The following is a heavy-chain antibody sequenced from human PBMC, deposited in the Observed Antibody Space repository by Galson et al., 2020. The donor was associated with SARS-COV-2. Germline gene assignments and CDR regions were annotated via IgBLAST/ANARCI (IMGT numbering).Heavy chain of an antibody. CDR3: AASLALQLALEY. Sequence: GGSLRLSCAASGFPFSTYAMHWVRQAPGKGLEWVAAISYDGSYKHDVDSLKGRFTISRDNSKNTLYLQMNSLRPEDTAVYYCAASLALQLALEYWGQGTLVTVSS. J-gene: IGHJ4*02. V-gene: IGHV3-30*01. D-gene: IGHD3-3*02. CDR2: ISYDGSYK. CDR1: GFPFSTYA.